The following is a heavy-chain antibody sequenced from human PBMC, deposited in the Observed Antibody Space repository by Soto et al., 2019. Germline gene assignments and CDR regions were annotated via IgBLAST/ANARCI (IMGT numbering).Heavy chain of an antibody. D-gene: IGHD5-18*01. J-gene: IGHJ6*02. CDR3: ARDSTYSYGYGMDV. V-gene: IGHV4-61*01. Sequence: SETLSLTCTVSGGSVSSGSYYWSWIRQPPGKGLEWIGYIYYSGSTNYNPSLKSRVTISVDTSKNQFSLKLSSVTAADTAVYYCARDSTYSYGYGMDVWGQGTTVTVS. CDR2: IYYSGST. CDR1: GGSVSSGSYY.